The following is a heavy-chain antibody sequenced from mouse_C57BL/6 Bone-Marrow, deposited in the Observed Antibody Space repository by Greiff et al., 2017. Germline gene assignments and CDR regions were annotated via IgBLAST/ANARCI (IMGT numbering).Heavy chain of an antibody. CDR1: GFTFSDYG. CDR2: ISSGSSTI. D-gene: IGHD1-1*01. CDR3: ASPSSYGSTPWFAY. J-gene: IGHJ3*01. V-gene: IGHV5-17*01. Sequence: EVKVVESGGGLVKPGGSLKLSCAASGFTFSDYGMHWVRQAPEKGLEWVAYISSGSSTIYYEETVKGRFTISRDNAKNTLFLQMTSLRSEDTAMYYCASPSSYGSTPWFAYWGQGTLVTVSA.